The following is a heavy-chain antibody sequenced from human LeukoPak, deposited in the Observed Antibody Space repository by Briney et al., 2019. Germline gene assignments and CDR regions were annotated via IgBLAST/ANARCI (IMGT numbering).Heavy chain of an antibody. CDR2: IYWDDDK. CDR3: AHIIRGVMNR. J-gene: IGHJ5*02. V-gene: IGHV2-5*02. CDR1: DFFRHTSGVG. D-gene: IGHD3-10*01. Sequence: SAPTLVYPTPALTFTSYFFDFFRHTSGVGVGWIRQPPGEALEWLALIYWDDDKPYSPSLKNSLTITKDTFKNQVVLTMTNMDPVDTATYYCAHIIRGVMNRWGQGTLVTVSS.